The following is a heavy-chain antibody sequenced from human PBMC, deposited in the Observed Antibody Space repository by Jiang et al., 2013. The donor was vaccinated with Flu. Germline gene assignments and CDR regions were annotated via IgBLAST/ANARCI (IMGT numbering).Heavy chain of an antibody. D-gene: IGHD6-19*01. CDR3: ARGGIAVGAY. CDR2: IKQDGSEK. Sequence: AASGFTFSDYWMNWVRQAPGKGLEWVANIKQDGSEKYYVDSVKGRFTISRDNAKNSLYLQMNSLRAEDTAVYFCARGGIAVGAYWGQGALVTVSS. V-gene: IGHV3-7*01. CDR1: GFTFSDYW. J-gene: IGHJ4*02.